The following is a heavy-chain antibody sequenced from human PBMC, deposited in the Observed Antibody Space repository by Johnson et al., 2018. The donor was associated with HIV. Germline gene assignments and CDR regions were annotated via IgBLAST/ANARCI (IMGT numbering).Heavy chain of an antibody. CDR2: ISYDGSNK. CDR3: ARVPSSGWYVAFDM. D-gene: IGHD6-19*01. V-gene: IGHV3-30*14. CDR1: GFTFNNYA. J-gene: IGHJ3*02. Sequence: QVQLVESGGGVVQPGRSLRLSCAASGFTFNNYAMHWVRQAPGKGLEWVAVISYDGSNKYYADSVKGRFTISRDNSENTLYLQMNSLRAEDTAVYYCARVPSSGWYVAFDMWGQGTMVTVAS.